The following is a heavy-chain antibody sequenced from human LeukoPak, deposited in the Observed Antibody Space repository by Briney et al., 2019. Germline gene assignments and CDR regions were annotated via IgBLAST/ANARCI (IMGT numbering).Heavy chain of an antibody. Sequence: SETLSLTCAVYGGSFGGYYWSWIRQPPGKGLEWIGEINHSGSTNYNPSLKSRVTISVDTSKNQFSLKLSSVTAADTAVYYCASERPNPTAMVPLWGQGTLVTVSS. J-gene: IGHJ4*02. CDR3: ASERPNPTAMVPL. CDR1: GGSFGGYY. D-gene: IGHD5-18*01. CDR2: INHSGST. V-gene: IGHV4-34*01.